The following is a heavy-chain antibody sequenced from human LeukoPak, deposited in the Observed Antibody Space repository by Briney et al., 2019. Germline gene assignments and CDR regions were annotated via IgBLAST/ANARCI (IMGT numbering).Heavy chain of an antibody. CDR3: ARVAYHYDSSGYYRDY. D-gene: IGHD3-22*01. J-gene: IGHJ4*02. V-gene: IGHV3-53*01. CDR2: IYSGGST. Sequence: GGSLRLSCAASGFTVSSNYMSWVRQAPGKGLEWVSVIYSGGSTCYADSVKGRFTISRDNSKNTLYLQMNSLRAEDTAVYYCARVAYHYDSSGYYRDYWGQGTLVTVSS. CDR1: GFTVSSNY.